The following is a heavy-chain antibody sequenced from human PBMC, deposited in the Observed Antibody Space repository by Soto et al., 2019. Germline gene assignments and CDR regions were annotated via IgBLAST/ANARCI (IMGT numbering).Heavy chain of an antibody. D-gene: IGHD4-4*01. CDR3: ARRDYSNYVFDI. V-gene: IGHV4-39*01. CDR2: IYYSGST. J-gene: IGHJ3*02. Sequence: QLQLQESGPGLVKSSETLSLTCTVSGGSISSSSYYWGWIRQPPGKGLEWIANIYYSGSTYYNPSLKSRVTSSVDTSRNQFSLKLSSVTAADTAVYYCARRDYSNYVFDIRGQGTMVTVSS. CDR1: GGSISSSSYY.